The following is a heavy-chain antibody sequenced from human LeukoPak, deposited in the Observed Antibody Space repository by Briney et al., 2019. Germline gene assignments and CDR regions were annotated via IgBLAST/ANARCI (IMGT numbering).Heavy chain of an antibody. CDR2: IYYSGST. CDR3: ARGLGSDAFDI. Sequence: SETLSLTCTVSGGSISSGDYYWSWIRQPPGKGLEWIGYIYYSGSTYYNPSLKSRVTISVDTSKNQFSLKLSSVTAADTAVYYCARGLGSDAFDIWGQGTMVIVSS. CDR1: GGSISSGDYY. V-gene: IGHV4-30-4*01. J-gene: IGHJ3*02.